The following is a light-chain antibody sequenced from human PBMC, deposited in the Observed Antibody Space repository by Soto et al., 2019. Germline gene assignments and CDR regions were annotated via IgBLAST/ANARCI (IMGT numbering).Light chain of an antibody. CDR2: DAS. V-gene: IGKV3-11*01. CDR1: QSVSSY. J-gene: IGKJ4*01. Sequence: EIVLTQSPATLSLSPGDRATLSCRASQSVSSYLAWYQQKPGQAPRLLIYDASNRATGVPARFSGSGSGTDFTLTISILEPEDFAFYYCQQRSNWPLTFGGGTKVEIK. CDR3: QQRSNWPLT.